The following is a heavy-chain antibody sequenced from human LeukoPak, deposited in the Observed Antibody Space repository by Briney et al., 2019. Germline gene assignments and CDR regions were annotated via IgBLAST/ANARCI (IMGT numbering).Heavy chain of an antibody. Sequence: GGSLRLSCAASGFTFDDYTMHWARQAPGRGLEWVSLISWDGGSTYYADSVKGRFTISRDNSKNSLYLQMNSLRTGDTALYYCAKDMGGILWLGEATWGQGTLCTVSS. CDR2: ISWDGGST. V-gene: IGHV3-43*01. CDR3: AKDMGGILWLGEAT. D-gene: IGHD3-10*01. J-gene: IGHJ4*02. CDR1: GFTFDDYT.